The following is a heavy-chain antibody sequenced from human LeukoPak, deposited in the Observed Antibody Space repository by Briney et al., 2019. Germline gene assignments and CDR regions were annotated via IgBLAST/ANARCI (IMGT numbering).Heavy chain of an antibody. CDR3: ARLLFAMDV. J-gene: IGHJ6*02. CDR1: GGSISSSSYY. CDR2: IYFSGSS. V-gene: IGHV4-39*01. D-gene: IGHD2-21*01. Sequence: PSETLSLTCTVSGGSISSSSYYWGWIRQPPGKGLEWIGSIYFSGSSYYNPSLRSRVTISVDTSKNQFSLRLTSVTAADTAVYYCARLLFAMDVWGQGTTVTFSS.